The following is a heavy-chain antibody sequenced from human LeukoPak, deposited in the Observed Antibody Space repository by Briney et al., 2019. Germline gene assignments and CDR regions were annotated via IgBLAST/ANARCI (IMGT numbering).Heavy chain of an antibody. Sequence: PGGSLRLSCAASGFTFSNYAMSWVRQAPGKGLEWVPAISGSGGSTYYADSLKGRFTISRDNSKNTLSLQMNSLRAEDTAVYYCAKLWSTSYYGSMDYWGQGTLVTVSS. CDR3: AKLWSTSYYGSMDY. V-gene: IGHV3-23*01. D-gene: IGHD2-2*01. CDR2: ISGSGGST. CDR1: GFTFSNYA. J-gene: IGHJ4*02.